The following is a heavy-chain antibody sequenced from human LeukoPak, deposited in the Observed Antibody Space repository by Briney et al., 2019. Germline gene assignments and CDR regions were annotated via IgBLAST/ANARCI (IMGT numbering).Heavy chain of an antibody. Sequence: GGSLRLSRAASGFTFSYYSMTWVRQAPGRGLEWVSCITSSSNLIFYSDSVRGRFTISRDNAKNLLYLHMNSLRVEDTAVYYCAKLDRGDYSSTPVPYYNYYMNVWGKGTTVTVSS. D-gene: IGHD6-13*01. CDR1: GFTFSYYS. V-gene: IGHV3-21*06. CDR2: ITSSSNLI. J-gene: IGHJ6*03. CDR3: AKLDRGDYSSTPVPYYNYYMNV.